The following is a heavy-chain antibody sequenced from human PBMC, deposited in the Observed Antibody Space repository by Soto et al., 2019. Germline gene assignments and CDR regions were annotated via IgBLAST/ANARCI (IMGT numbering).Heavy chain of an antibody. J-gene: IGHJ6*02. CDR2: ISGTGDST. Sequence: EAQLLESGGSLVQPGGSLRLSCAASGFTLRSYPMSCVRHAPGKGLEWVSAISGTGDSTYYAESVKGRFIISRDNSKNTLFLQMNSLRVEDTAVYYCAKDPYASEGGTGTYAMDVWGQGTTVTVSS. CDR3: AKDPYASEGGTGTYAMDV. V-gene: IGHV3-23*01. D-gene: IGHD3-10*01. CDR1: GFTLRSYP.